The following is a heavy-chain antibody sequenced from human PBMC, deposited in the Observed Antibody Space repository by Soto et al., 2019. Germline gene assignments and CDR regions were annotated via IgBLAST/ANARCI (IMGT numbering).Heavy chain of an antibody. CDR1: GGSISSGDYY. V-gene: IGHV4-30-4*01. Sequence: QVQLQESGPGLVKPSQTLSLTCTVSGGSISSGDYYWSWIRQPPGKGLEWIGYIYYSGSTYYNPFLKSRVTISVGTSKNQFSLKLSSVTAADTAVYYCARDYGGNTSWEAFDIWGQGTMVTVSS. J-gene: IGHJ3*02. CDR2: IYYSGST. D-gene: IGHD4-17*01. CDR3: ARDYGGNTSWEAFDI.